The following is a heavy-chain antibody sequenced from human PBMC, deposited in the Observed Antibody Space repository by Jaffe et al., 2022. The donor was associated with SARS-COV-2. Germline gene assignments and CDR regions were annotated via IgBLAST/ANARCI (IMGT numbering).Heavy chain of an antibody. D-gene: IGHD6-13*01. CDR3: AKPLTFIAAAAPFDY. CDR2: ISYDGSNK. J-gene: IGHJ4*02. CDR1: GFTFSSYG. Sequence: QVQLVESGGGVVQPGRSLRLSCAASGFTFSSYGMHWVRQAPGKGLEWVAVISYDGSNKYYADSVKGRFTISRDNSKNTLYLQMNSLRAEDTAVYYCAKPLTFIAAAAPFDYWGQGTLVTVSS. V-gene: IGHV3-30*18.